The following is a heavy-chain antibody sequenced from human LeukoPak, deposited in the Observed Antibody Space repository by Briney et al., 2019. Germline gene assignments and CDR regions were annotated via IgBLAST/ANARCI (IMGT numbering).Heavy chain of an antibody. CDR2: IYHTGST. CDR3: AKSGDYLWDY. Sequence: SETLSLTCTVSGGSISSYYWSWIRQPPGKGLEWIGEIYHTGSTNYSPSLRSRVTMSIDKSNNQFSLNLNSVTAADTAVYYCAKSGDYLWDYWGQGTLVTVSS. CDR1: GGSISSYY. V-gene: IGHV4-59*12. J-gene: IGHJ4*02. D-gene: IGHD3-16*01.